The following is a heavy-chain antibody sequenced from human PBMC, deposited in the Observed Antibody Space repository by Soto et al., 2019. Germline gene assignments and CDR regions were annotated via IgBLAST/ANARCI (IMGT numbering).Heavy chain of an antibody. V-gene: IGHV3-23*01. Sequence: EVQLLESGGGLVQPGESLRLSCAASVFTFSSYAMSWVRQAPGKGLEWVSVISGIDDSTYYADSVKGRFTISRDNSKNTLYLQMNSLRAEDTAVYYCAKRSSSSTFDYWGQGTLVTVSS. D-gene: IGHD6-6*01. CDR3: AKRSSSSTFDY. CDR2: ISGIDDST. CDR1: VFTFSSYA. J-gene: IGHJ4*02.